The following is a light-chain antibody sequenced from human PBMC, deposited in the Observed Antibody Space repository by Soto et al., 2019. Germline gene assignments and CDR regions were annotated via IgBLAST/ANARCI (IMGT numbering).Light chain of an antibody. J-gene: IGLJ1*01. V-gene: IGLV2-14*01. CDR3: SSYTSSSPYV. CDR1: SSDVGGYNY. CDR2: EVS. Sequence: QSVLTQPASVSASPGQSITISCTGTSSDVGGYNYVSWYQQHPGKAPKLMIYEVSNRPSGVSNRFSGSKSGNTASLTISGLQAEDEADYYCSSYTSSSPYVFGTGTKLTVL.